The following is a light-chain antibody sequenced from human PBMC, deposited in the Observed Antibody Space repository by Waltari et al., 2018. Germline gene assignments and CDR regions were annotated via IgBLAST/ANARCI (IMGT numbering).Light chain of an antibody. Sequence: DIVMTQSPDSLAVSLGERATINCRSGQTVLDSSTNKNYVAWYQQKTGQPPKLLIYWASTRESGVPGRFSGSGSGTEFTLTVSSLQAEDVAVYYCQQYYDIPYTFGQGTKPEI. CDR3: QQYYDIPYT. CDR1: QTVLDSSTNKNY. V-gene: IGKV4-1*01. J-gene: IGKJ2*01. CDR2: WAS.